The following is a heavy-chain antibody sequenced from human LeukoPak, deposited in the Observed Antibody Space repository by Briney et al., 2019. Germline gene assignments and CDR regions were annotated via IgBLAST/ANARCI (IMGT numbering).Heavy chain of an antibody. CDR2: IYYSGNT. V-gene: IGHV4-39*07. CDR3: VRGRYSSGWFKDKNWFDP. J-gene: IGHJ5*02. Sequence: SETLSLTCTVSGGSISSSSYYWGWIRQPPGKGLEWIGSIYYSGNTYYNPSLKSRATISVDTSKNQFSLKLSSVTAADTAVYYCVRGRYSSGWFKDKNWFDPWGQGIPVTVSS. CDR1: GGSISSSSYY. D-gene: IGHD6-19*01.